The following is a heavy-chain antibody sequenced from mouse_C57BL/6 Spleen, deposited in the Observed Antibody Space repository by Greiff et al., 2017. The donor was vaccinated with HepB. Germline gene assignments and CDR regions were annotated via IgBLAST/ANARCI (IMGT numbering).Heavy chain of an antibody. CDR3: ARGDYGSSYAMDY. D-gene: IGHD1-1*01. J-gene: IGHJ4*01. Sequence: QVQLQQSGAELVKPGASVKISCKASGYAFSSYWMNWVKQRPGKGLEWIGQIYPGDGDTNYNGKFKGKATLTADKSSSTAYMQRSSLTSEDSAVYFCARGDYGSSYAMDYWGQGTSVTVSS. V-gene: IGHV1-80*01. CDR1: GYAFSSYW. CDR2: IYPGDGDT.